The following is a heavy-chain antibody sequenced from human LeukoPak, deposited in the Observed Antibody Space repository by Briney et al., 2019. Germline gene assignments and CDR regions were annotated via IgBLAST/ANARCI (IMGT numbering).Heavy chain of an antibody. CDR1: GYTFTSYY. D-gene: IGHD1-26*01. V-gene: IGHV1-46*01. CDR2: INPSGGST. CDR3: ARVGATLSAFDI. Sequence: ASVKVSCKASGYTFTSYYMHWVRQAPGQGLEWMGIINPSGGSTSYAQKFQGRVTMTRNTSISTAYMELSSLRSEDTAVYYCARVGATLSAFDIWGQGTMVTVSS. J-gene: IGHJ3*02.